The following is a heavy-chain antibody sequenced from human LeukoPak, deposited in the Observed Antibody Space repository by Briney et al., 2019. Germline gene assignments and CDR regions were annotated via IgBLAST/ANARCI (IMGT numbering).Heavy chain of an antibody. CDR3: AGRLQRHTTHNYYYYMDV. CDR2: IIPIFGTA. CDR1: GGTFSSYA. J-gene: IGHJ6*03. D-gene: IGHD6-25*01. V-gene: IGHV1-69*05. Sequence: GSSVKVSCKASGGTFSSYAISWVRQAPGQGLEWMGGIIPIFGTANYAKKFQGRVTITTDESTSTAYMELSSLRSEDTAVYYCAGRLQRHTTHNYYYYMDVWGKGTTVTVSS.